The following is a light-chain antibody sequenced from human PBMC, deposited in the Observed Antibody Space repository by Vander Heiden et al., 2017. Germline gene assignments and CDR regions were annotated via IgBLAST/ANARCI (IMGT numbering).Light chain of an antibody. Sequence: QSALTQPATVSGSPGRSITISCTGTSSDVGYYNYVSWYQQHPGKAPKLIICDVNNRPSGISDRFSGSKSGNTASLIISGLQAEDEANYYCSSYTTSSTWVFGGGTQVTVL. CDR3: SSYTTSSTWV. J-gene: IGLJ3*02. CDR1: SSDVGYYNY. CDR2: DVN. V-gene: IGLV2-14*03.